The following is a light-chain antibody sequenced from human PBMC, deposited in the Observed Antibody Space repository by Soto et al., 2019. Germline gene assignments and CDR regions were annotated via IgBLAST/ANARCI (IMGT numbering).Light chain of an antibody. CDR1: QSVISDY. J-gene: IGKJ2*01. V-gene: IGKV3-20*01. CDR2: GAS. CDR3: QQYGTPPFT. Sequence: EIVLTQSPGTLSLSPGEGATLSCGASQSVISDYLAWYQQKPGQPPRLLIFGASSRPTDIPDRFSGSGSGTDFTLTIARLEPEDFGVYYCQQYGTPPFTFGKGTKLEIK.